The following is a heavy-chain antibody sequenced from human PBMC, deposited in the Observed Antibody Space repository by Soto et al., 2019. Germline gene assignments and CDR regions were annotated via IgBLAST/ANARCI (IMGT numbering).Heavy chain of an antibody. V-gene: IGHV1-18*01. CDR1: GYNFNTYG. CDR2: ISGYNGYT. CDR3: ARDRDYSHTDADIDF. Sequence: QVQLMQSGAEVRRPGTSMRISCTTSGYNFNTYGIIWVRQAPGQGLEWMGWISGYNGYTKYAQNFEDRVTLSTDPTTSTAFLELRNLRSVETASYFCARDRDYSHTDADIDFWGQGTLVNVSS. D-gene: IGHD3-16*01. J-gene: IGHJ4*02.